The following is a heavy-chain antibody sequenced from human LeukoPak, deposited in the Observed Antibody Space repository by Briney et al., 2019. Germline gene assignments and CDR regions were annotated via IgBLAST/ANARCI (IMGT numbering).Heavy chain of an antibody. V-gene: IGHV3-7*05. CDR3: ARVGGYEMGFDY. D-gene: IGHD5-12*01. CDR2: IKQDGSEK. CDR1: GFTFRNYA. Sequence: GGSLRLSCAASGFTFRNYAMSWVRQAPGKGLEWVANIKQDGSEKYYVDSVKGRFTISRDNAKNSLYLQMNSLRAEDTAVYYCARVGGYEMGFDYWGQGTLVTVSS. J-gene: IGHJ4*02.